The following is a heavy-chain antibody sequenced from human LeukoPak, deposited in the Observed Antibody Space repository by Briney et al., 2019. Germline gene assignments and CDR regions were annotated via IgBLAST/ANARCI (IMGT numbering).Heavy chain of an antibody. D-gene: IGHD2-15*01. CDR2: ISSSSSSI. CDR3: VRENPRCCGVVPANIDDY. J-gene: IGHJ4*02. Sequence: GGSLRLSCAASGFTFSNYDMNWVRQAPGKGLEWVSYISSSSSSIYYADSVKGRFTISRDNAKNSLYLQMHSLRAEDTAVYYCVRENPRCCGVVPANIDDYWGQGTLVTVSS. CDR1: GFTFSNYD. V-gene: IGHV3-48*01.